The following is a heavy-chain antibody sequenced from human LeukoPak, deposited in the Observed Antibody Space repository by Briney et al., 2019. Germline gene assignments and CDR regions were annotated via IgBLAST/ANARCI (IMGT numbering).Heavy chain of an antibody. J-gene: IGHJ4*02. CDR3: CTSPSFGSSWYQFNY. V-gene: IGHV3-23*01. CDR1: EFTFTNYP. Sequence: GGSLRLSCAASEFTFTNYPMSWVRQAPGKGLEWVSAISGRDGRTYYTDSVKGRFTISRDNSKNTLYLQMNSLRAEDTAVYYCCTSPSFGSSWYQFNYWGQGALVTVSS. CDR2: ISGRDGRT. D-gene: IGHD6-13*01.